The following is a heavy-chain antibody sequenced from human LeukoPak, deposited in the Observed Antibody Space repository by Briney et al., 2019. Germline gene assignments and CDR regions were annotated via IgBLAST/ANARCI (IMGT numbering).Heavy chain of an antibody. Sequence: LPGGSLRPSCAASGFTFSSYAMSWVRQAPGKGLEWVSAISGSGGSTYYADSVKGRFTISRDNSKNTLYLQMNSLRAEDTAVYYCAKESYSGSYWYDYWGQGTLVTVSS. CDR1: GFTFSSYA. J-gene: IGHJ4*02. CDR2: ISGSGGST. V-gene: IGHV3-23*01. D-gene: IGHD1-26*01. CDR3: AKESYSGSYWYDY.